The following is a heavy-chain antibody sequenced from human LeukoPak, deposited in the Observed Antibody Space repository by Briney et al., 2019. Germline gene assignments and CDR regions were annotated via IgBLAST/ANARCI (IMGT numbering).Heavy chain of an antibody. Sequence: EASVKVSCKASGYTFTSYYMHWVRQAPGQGLEWMGIINPSGGSTSYAQKFQGGVTMTRDMSTSTVYMELSSLRSEDTAVYYCARGRPITMVRGVIPDYYYYYMDVWGKGTTVTVSS. CDR2: INPSGGST. CDR3: ARGRPITMVRGVIPDYYYYYMDV. V-gene: IGHV1-46*01. J-gene: IGHJ6*03. CDR1: GYTFTSYY. D-gene: IGHD3-10*01.